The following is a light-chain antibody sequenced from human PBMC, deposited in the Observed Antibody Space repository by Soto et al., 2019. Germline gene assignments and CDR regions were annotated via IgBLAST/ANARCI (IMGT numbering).Light chain of an antibody. J-gene: IGKJ5*01. CDR1: QSVSSSY. V-gene: IGKV3D-20*02. CDR3: QQRSNWPPS. CDR2: GAS. Sequence: EIVLTQSPGTLSLSPGERATLSCRASQSVSSSYLAWYQQKPGQAPRLLIYGASNRATGIPARFSGSGSGTDFTLTISSLEPEDFAVYYCQQRSNWPPSFGQGTRLEIK.